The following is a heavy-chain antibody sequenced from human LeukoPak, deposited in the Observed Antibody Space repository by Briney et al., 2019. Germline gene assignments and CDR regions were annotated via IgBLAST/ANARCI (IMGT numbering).Heavy chain of an antibody. CDR2: INPNSGGT. V-gene: IGHV1-2*04. D-gene: IGHD6-19*01. Sequence: ASVKVSCKASGYTFTGYYMHWVRQAPGQGLEWMGWINPNSGGTNYAQKFQGWVTMTRDTSISTAYMELSRLRSDDTAVYYCARDLASIAVAGSNYFDYWGQGTLVTVSS. CDR1: GYTFTGYY. CDR3: ARDLASIAVAGSNYFDY. J-gene: IGHJ4*02.